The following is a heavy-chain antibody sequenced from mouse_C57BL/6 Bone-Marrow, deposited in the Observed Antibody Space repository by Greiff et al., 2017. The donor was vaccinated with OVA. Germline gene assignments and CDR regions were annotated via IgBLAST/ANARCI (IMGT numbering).Heavy chain of an antibody. CDR3: ARPGGPYYYAMDY. CDR1: DSEVFPIAY. V-gene: IGHV15-2*01. CDR2: ILPSIGRT. Sequence: QVQLKQSGSELRSPGSSVKLSCKDFDSEVFPIAYMSWVRQKPGHGFEWIGGILPSIGRTIYGEKFEDKATLDADTLSNTAYLELNSLTSEDSAIYYGARPGGPYYYAMDYWGQGTSVTVSS. J-gene: IGHJ4*01.